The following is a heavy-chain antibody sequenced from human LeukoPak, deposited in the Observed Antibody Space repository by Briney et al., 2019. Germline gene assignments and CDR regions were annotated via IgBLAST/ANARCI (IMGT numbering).Heavy chain of an antibody. D-gene: IGHD6-19*01. CDR2: ISDSGANT. CDR1: GFTFSAYA. CDR3: AKSMTLQWRGFFDL. J-gene: IGHJ2*01. V-gene: IGHV3-23*01. Sequence: GGSLRLSCAASGFTFSAYAMSWVRQAPGKGLEWVSTISDSGANTYYADSVRGRFTISRDNSKNTLYLQKNSLRADDTAIYYCAKSMTLQWRGFFDLWGRGTHVTVSS.